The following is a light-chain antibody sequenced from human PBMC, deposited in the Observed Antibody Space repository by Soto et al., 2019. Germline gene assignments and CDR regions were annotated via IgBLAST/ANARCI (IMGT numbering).Light chain of an antibody. V-gene: IGLV2-14*01. J-gene: IGLJ1*01. Sequence: QSVLTQPASVSGSPGQSITISFTGTTSDVGDYNYVSWYQQLPGRAPKLMIYEVSHRPSGVSNRFSGPKSGNTASLTVSGLQAEDEADYYCSSYAGSNNFGVFGTGTKVTVL. CDR1: TSDVGDYNY. CDR3: SSYAGSNNFGV. CDR2: EVS.